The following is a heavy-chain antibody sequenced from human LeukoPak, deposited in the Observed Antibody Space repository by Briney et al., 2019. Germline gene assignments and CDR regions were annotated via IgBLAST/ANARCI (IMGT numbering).Heavy chain of an antibody. CDR2: INHSGST. CDR1: GGSFSGYY. J-gene: IGHJ5*02. CDR3: AREAGYCSGGSCYRYNWFDP. Sequence: SETLSLTCAVYGGSFSGYYWSWIRQPPGKGLEWIGEINHSGSTNYNPSLKSRVTISVDTSKNQFSLKLSSVTAADTAVYYCAREAGYCSGGSCYRYNWFDPWGQGTLVTVSS. D-gene: IGHD2-15*01. V-gene: IGHV4-34*01.